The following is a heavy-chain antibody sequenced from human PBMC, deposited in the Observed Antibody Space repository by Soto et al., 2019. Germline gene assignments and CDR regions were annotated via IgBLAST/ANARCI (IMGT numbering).Heavy chain of an antibody. D-gene: IGHD3-3*01. CDR2: IYSGGST. CDR3: AGAQDYDFWSDY. Sequence: EVQLVESGGGLVQPGGSLRLSCAASGFTVSSNYMSWVRQAPGKGLEWVSVIYSGGSTYYADSVKGRFTISRDNSKNTLYLQMNSLSAEDTAVYYCAGAQDYDFWSDYWGQGTLVTVSS. CDR1: GFTVSSNY. V-gene: IGHV3-66*01. J-gene: IGHJ4*02.